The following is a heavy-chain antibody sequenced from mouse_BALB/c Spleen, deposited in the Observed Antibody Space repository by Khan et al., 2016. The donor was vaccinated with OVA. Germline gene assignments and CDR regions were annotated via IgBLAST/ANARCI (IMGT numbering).Heavy chain of an antibody. V-gene: IGHV1-7*01. CDR3: TRRGLFGIFVY. D-gene: IGHD1-1*02. J-gene: IGHJ3*01. CDR1: GYAFTTYW. Sequence: QVQLKESGAELAKPGSSVKMSCVASGYAFTTYWMHWIKQRPGQGLEWIGYINPSTGYIENNQKFKDKATLTKDASSSTAYMQLSSLTSEDSAFYYCTRRGLFGIFVYWGQGTQVTVSA. CDR2: INPSTGYI.